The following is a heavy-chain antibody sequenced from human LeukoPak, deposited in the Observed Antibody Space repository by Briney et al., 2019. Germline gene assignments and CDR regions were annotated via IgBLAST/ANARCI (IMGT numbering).Heavy chain of an antibody. CDR2: IIPIFGTA. Sequence: GASVKVSCTASGGTFSSYAISWVRQAPGQGLEWMGGIIPIFGTANYAQKFQGRVTITADESTSTAYMGLSSLRSEDTAVYYCARVRDSSGYYRFDYWGQGTLVTVSS. CDR3: ARVRDSSGYYRFDY. V-gene: IGHV1-69*01. J-gene: IGHJ4*02. CDR1: GGTFSSYA. D-gene: IGHD3-22*01.